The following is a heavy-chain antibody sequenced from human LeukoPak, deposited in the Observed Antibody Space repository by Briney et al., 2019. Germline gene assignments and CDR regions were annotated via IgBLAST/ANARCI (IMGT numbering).Heavy chain of an antibody. CDR1: GFTFSSHS. J-gene: IGHJ6*03. CDR3: ARVDVVVVAATNYYYMDV. CDR2: ISSSSSYI. Sequence: GGSLRLSCAASGFTFSSHSMNWVRQAPGKGLEWVSSISSSSSYIYYADSVKGRFTISRDSAKNSLYLQMNSLRAEDTAVYYCARVDVVVVAATNYYYMDVWGKGTTVTVSS. V-gene: IGHV3-21*01. D-gene: IGHD2-15*01.